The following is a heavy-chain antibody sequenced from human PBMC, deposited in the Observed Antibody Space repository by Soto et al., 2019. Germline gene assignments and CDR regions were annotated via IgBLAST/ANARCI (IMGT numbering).Heavy chain of an antibody. J-gene: IGHJ6*03. Sequence: GASVKVSCKASGYTLSSYDINWVRQATGQGLEWMGWMNPKSGNTSYAQKFQGRVTMTRNTSISTAYMELSRLRSDDTAAYYCARGPDLRFLEWSPSYYYMDVWGKGTTVTVSS. V-gene: IGHV1-8*01. CDR3: ARGPDLRFLEWSPSYYYMDV. CDR2: MNPKSGNT. CDR1: GYTLSSYD. D-gene: IGHD3-3*01.